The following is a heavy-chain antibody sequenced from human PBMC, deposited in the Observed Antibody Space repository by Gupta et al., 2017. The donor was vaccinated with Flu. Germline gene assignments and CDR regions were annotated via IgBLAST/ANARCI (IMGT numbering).Heavy chain of an antibody. CDR1: GFPFSSFS. V-gene: IGHV3-21*01. D-gene: IGHD6-13*01. J-gene: IGHJ4*02. CDR2: ITSGNYM. CDR3: ARGDPTYAGSWYRGHY. Sequence: EVQLVESGGGLVKPGGSLRLSCAASGFPFSSFSMNWVRQAPGKGLHWVSSITSGNYMYYADSVKGRCTIPRDNAKNSMYLQMSSLRPEDTAVYYCARGDPTYAGSWYRGHYWGQGTLVAVSS.